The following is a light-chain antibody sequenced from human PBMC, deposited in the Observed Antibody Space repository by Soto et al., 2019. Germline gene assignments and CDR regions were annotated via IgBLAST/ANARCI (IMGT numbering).Light chain of an antibody. Sequence: EIVFTHSPGTLSLSPGERATRSCRASQRVRSRLAWYQQKPGQAPSLLISGACSRATGIPNRLRGSGSATESTLTISSLEPQDFAVHYCQQYGSAPLWTFGQGTKVDIK. CDR2: GAC. CDR3: QQYGSAPLWT. J-gene: IGKJ1*01. CDR1: QRVRSR. V-gene: IGKV3-20*01.